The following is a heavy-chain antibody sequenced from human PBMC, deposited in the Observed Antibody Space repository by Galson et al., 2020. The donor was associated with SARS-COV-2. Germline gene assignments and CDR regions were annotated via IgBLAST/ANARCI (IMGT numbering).Heavy chain of an antibody. V-gene: IGHV3-23*01. D-gene: IGHD2-8*02. CDR2: FSGSGGST. CDR3: AKGNGWWFRDY. Sequence: GGSLRLSCAASEFTFSSSGMRWVRQAPGKGLEWVSAFSGSGGSTYYADSVKGRFTISRDNSKNTLYLQMNSLRAEDTAVYYCAKGNGWWFRDYWGQGTPVTVSS. J-gene: IGHJ4*02. CDR1: EFTFSSSG.